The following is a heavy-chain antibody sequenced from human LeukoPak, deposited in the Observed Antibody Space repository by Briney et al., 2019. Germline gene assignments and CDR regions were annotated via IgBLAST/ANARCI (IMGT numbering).Heavy chain of an antibody. CDR1: GGSISSYY. J-gene: IGHJ4*02. D-gene: IGHD2-8*01. V-gene: IGHV4-59*01. CDR2: IYYSGST. CDR3: ARDRTNGVCFDY. Sequence: PSETLSLTCTVSGGSISSYYWSWIRQPPGKGLEWIGYIYYSGSTNYNPSLKSRVTISVDTSKNQFSLKLSSVTAADTAVYYCARDRTNGVCFDYWGQGTLVTVSS.